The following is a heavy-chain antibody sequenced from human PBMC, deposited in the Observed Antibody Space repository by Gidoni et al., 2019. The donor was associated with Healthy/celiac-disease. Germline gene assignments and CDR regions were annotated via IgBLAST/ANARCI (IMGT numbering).Heavy chain of an antibody. V-gene: IGHV3-23*01. J-gene: IGHJ4*02. CDR1: GFTFSSYA. Sequence: EVQLLESGGGLVQPGGSLRLSCAASGFTFSSYAMSGVRQAPGKGLEWVSAISGSGGSTYDADSVKGRFTISRDNSKNTLYLQMNSLRAEDTAVYYCAKDSYDSSGYYIDYWGQGTLVTVSS. D-gene: IGHD3-22*01. CDR3: AKDSYDSSGYYIDY. CDR2: ISGSGGST.